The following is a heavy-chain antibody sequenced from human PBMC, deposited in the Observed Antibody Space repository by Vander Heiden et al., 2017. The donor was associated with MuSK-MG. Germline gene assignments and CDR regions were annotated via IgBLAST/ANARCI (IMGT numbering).Heavy chain of an antibody. Sequence: EVQLVESGGGLVKPGGSLRLSCAASGFTFSSYSMNWVRQAPGKGLEWVSSISSSSSYIYYADSVKGRFTISRDNAKNSLYLQMNSLRAEDTAVYYCAREAAAGYYYGMDVWGQGTTVTVSS. D-gene: IGHD6-13*01. CDR2: ISSSSSYI. J-gene: IGHJ6*02. CDR1: GFTFSSYS. V-gene: IGHV3-21*01. CDR3: AREAAAGYYYGMDV.